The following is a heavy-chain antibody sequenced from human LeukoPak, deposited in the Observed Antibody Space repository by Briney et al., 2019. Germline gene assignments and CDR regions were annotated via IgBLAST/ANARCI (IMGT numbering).Heavy chain of an antibody. CDR1: GGSISSGGYY. D-gene: IGHD2-2*01. J-gene: IGHJ4*02. Sequence: SETLSLTCTVSGGSISSGGYYWSWIRQPPGKGLEWIGYIYHSGSTYYNPSLKSRVTISVDRSKNQFSLKLSSVTAADTAVYYCARDTDPHSLGEVVPAAVNYFDYWGQGTLVTVSS. V-gene: IGHV4-30-2*01. CDR3: ARDTDPHSLGEVVPAAVNYFDY. CDR2: IYHSGST.